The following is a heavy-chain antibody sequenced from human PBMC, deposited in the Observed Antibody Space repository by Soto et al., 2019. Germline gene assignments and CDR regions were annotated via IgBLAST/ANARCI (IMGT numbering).Heavy chain of an antibody. D-gene: IGHD3-22*01. Sequence: EVQLLESGGGLVQPGGSLRLSCAASGFTFSSYAMSWVRQAPGKGLEWVSAISGSGGSTYYADSVKGWFTISRDNSKNTLYLQMNSLRAEDTAVYYCAKGGITMIVVVITDFDYWGQGTLVTVSS. CDR3: AKGGITMIVVVITDFDY. J-gene: IGHJ4*02. V-gene: IGHV3-23*01. CDR1: GFTFSSYA. CDR2: ISGSGGST.